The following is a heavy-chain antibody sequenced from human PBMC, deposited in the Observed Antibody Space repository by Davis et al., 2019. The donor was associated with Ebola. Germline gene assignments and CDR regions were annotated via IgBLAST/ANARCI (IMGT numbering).Heavy chain of an antibody. Sequence: GGSLRLSCAASGFTFSSYAMSWVRQAPGKGLEWVATIRSDGNDEFYADSVKGRVTISRDNSKNTVDLELNSLRAEDTAIYYCARDRRGTYYFDFWGQGSLVIVSS. V-gene: IGHV3-33*08. CDR3: ARDRRGTYYFDF. CDR2: IRSDGNDE. D-gene: IGHD1-26*01. CDR1: GFTFSSYA. J-gene: IGHJ4*02.